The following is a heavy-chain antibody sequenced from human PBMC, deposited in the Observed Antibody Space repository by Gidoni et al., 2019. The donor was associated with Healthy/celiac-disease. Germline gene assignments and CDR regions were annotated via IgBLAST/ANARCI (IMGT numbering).Heavy chain of an antibody. CDR3: AKSDKSYCSGGSCHFDY. CDR1: GFTFSSYA. D-gene: IGHD2-15*01. Sequence: EVQLLESGGGLVQPGGSLRLSCAASGFTFSSYAKSWVRQAPGKGREWVSAISGSGGSTYYADSVKGRFTISRDNSKNTLYLQMNSLRAEDTAVYYCAKSDKSYCSGGSCHFDYWGQGTLVTVSS. J-gene: IGHJ4*02. V-gene: IGHV3-23*01. CDR2: ISGSGGST.